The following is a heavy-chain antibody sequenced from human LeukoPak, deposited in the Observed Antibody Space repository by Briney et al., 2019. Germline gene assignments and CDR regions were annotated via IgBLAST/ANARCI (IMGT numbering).Heavy chain of an antibody. V-gene: IGHV4-34*01. CDR3: ARRRSYYGSGRVSYYYMDV. Sequence: SETLSLTCAVYGGSFSGYYWSWIRQPPGKGLEWIGEINHSGSTNYNPSLKSRVTISVDTSKNQFSLKLSSVTAADTAVYYCARRRSYYGSGRVSYYYMDVWGKGTTVTISS. D-gene: IGHD3-10*01. CDR1: GGSFSGYY. J-gene: IGHJ6*03. CDR2: INHSGST.